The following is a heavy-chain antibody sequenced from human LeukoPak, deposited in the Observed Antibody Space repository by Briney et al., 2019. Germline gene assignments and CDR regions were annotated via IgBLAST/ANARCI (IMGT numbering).Heavy chain of an antibody. V-gene: IGHV1-18*01. CDR3: ARVVVPAAIYPGEGPDY. D-gene: IGHD2-2*02. CDR2: ISAYNGNT. J-gene: IGHJ4*02. Sequence: ASVKVSCKASGYTFTSYGISWVRQAPGQGLEWMGWISAYNGNTNYAQKLQGRVTMTTDTSTSTAYMELRSLRSDDTAVYHCARVVVPAAIYPGEGPDYWGQGTLVTVSS. CDR1: GYTFTSYG.